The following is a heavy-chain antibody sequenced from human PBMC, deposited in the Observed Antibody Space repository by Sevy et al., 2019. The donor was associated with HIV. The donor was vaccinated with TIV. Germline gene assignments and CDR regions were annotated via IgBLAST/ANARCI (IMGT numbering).Heavy chain of an antibody. D-gene: IGHD4-17*01. CDR3: ALEWGDDFDDRRASYYYFYGMDV. CDR1: GFTFSIYW. J-gene: IGHJ6*02. CDR2: IKQDGSEK. V-gene: IGHV3-7*01. Sequence: GGSLRLSCAASGFTFSIYWMTWVRQAPGKGLEWVANIKQDGSEKYYVDSVKGRFTISRDNAKNSLYLQMNSLRADDTAVYYCALEWGDDFDDRRASYYYFYGMDVWGQGTTVTVSS.